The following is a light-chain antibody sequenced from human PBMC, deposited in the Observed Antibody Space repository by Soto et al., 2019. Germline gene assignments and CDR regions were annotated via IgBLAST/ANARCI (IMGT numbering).Light chain of an antibody. J-gene: IGLJ1*01. Sequence: QSALTQPASVSRSPGQSITISCTGTSSDVGGYNYVSWYQQHPGKAPKLMIYEVSNRPSGVSNRFSGSKSGNTASLTISGLQAEDEADYYCSSYTSISPYVFGTVTKVTVL. CDR3: SSYTSISPYV. V-gene: IGLV2-14*01. CDR2: EVS. CDR1: SSDVGGYNY.